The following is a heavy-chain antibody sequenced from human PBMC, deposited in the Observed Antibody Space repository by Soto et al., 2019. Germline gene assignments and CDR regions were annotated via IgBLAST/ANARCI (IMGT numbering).Heavy chain of an antibody. CDR2: IKQDGSAS. Sequence: GGSLRLSCAASGFTFSAYWMSWVRQAPGKGLEIVGEIKQDGSASSYVDSVKGRFTISRDNAKNSLYLQMNSLRAEDTAVYFFTITMARGVISPYYNGVDVWGQGTTVAVSS. V-gene: IGHV3-7*01. J-gene: IGHJ6*02. D-gene: IGHD3-10*01. CDR1: GFTFSAYW. CDR3: TITMARGVISPYYNGVDV.